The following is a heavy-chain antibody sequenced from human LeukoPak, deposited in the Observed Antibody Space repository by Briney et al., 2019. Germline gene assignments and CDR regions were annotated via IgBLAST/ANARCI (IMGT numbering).Heavy chain of an antibody. Sequence: SETLSLICTVSGGSIRSDYWSWIRQPTGKGLEWFGNINYGGSANYNPSLKSRVTISLETPKNQFSLKLTSVTAADTAVYYCARYSHYVRWFDPWGQGTLVTVSS. CDR1: GGSIRSDY. CDR2: INYGGSA. D-gene: IGHD4-11*01. CDR3: ARYSHYVRWFDP. V-gene: IGHV4-59*01. J-gene: IGHJ5*02.